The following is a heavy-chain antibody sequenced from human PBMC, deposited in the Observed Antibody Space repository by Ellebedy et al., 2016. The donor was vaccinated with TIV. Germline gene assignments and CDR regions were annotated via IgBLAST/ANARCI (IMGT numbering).Heavy chain of an antibody. CDR2: IQQDGSDK. D-gene: IGHD5-12*01. CDR3: ARDNYVGYDWLGGNSFDS. J-gene: IGHJ4*02. CDR1: GFTFSGYW. V-gene: IGHV3-7*03. Sequence: GGSLRLXXVASGFTFSGYWMSWVRQAPGKGLEWVANIQQDGSDKYFVDSVKGRFTISRDNALTSLYLQMNSLRADDTAIYYCARDNYVGYDWLGGNSFDSWGQGTLVTVSS.